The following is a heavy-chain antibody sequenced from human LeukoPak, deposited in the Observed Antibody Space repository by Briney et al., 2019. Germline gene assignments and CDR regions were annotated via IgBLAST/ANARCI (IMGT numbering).Heavy chain of an antibody. CDR1: RFTFSRYA. V-gene: IGHV3-30-3*01. Sequence: EGSLRLSCVASRFTFSRYAMHWVRLAPGKGLEWVAVISYDGSNKYYADSVKGRFTISRDNSKNTLYLQMNSLRAEDTALYYCARDGNFYYGPGSYCDCWGQGTLVTVSS. J-gene: IGHJ4*02. CDR2: ISYDGSNK. D-gene: IGHD3-10*01. CDR3: ARDGNFYYGPGSYCDC.